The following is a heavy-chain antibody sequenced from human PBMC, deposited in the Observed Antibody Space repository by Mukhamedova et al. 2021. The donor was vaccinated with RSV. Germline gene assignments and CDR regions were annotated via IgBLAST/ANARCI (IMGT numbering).Heavy chain of an antibody. J-gene: IGHJ5*02. V-gene: IGHV4-59*02. CDR2: IFYTGTT. CDR1: GDSVTKSH. D-gene: IGHD3-10*01. CDR3: AHEGYGSDHWFDP. Sequence: GDSVTKSHFSWIRQPPGKGLEFIGLIFYTGTTTYHPSFKARVSISIDTSRNYISMNLHGVTTADTATYFCAHEGYGSDHWFDPWG.